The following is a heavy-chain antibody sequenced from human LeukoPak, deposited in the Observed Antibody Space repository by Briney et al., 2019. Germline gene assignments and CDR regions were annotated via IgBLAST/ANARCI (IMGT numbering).Heavy chain of an antibody. CDR1: GYTFTGYY. V-gene: IGHV1-2*02. CDR3: ATLPFLVRGVIIIPDY. Sequence: GASVKVSCKASGYTFTGYYMHWVRQAPGQGLEWMGWINPNSGGTNYAQKFQGRVTMTEDTSTDTAYMELSSLRSEDTAVYYCATLPFLVRGVIIIPDYWGQGTLVTVSS. J-gene: IGHJ4*02. CDR2: INPNSGGT. D-gene: IGHD3-10*01.